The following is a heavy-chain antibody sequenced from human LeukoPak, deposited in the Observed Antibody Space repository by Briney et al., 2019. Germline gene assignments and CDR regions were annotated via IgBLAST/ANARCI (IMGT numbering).Heavy chain of an antibody. CDR2: IIPIFGTA. D-gene: IGHD3-9*01. V-gene: IGHV1-69*05. Sequence: ASVKVSCKASGGTFSSYAIGWVRQAPGQGLEWMGGIIPIFGTANYAQKFQGRVTITTDESTSTAYMELSSLRSEDTAVYYCASPYYDILTGYLGDAFDIWGQGTMVTVSS. J-gene: IGHJ3*02. CDR1: GGTFSSYA. CDR3: ASPYYDILTGYLGDAFDI.